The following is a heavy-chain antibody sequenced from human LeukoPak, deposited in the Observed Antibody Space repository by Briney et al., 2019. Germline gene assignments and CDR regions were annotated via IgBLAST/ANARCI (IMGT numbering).Heavy chain of an antibody. CDR3: ARTLIDYGDYLRGMDV. Sequence: ASVKVSCKASGYAFTSYYIHWVRQAPGQGLEWMGIINPSGGSTTYAQKFQGRVAMTRDTSTSRVYMEVSSLRSEDTAVYYCARTLIDYGDYLRGMDVWGQGTTVTVSS. CDR1: GYAFTSYY. J-gene: IGHJ6*02. D-gene: IGHD4-17*01. V-gene: IGHV1-46*01. CDR2: INPSGGST.